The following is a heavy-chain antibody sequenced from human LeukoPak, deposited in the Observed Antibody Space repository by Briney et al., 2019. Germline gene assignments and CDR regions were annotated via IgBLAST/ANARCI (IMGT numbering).Heavy chain of an antibody. CDR2: ISGGGETT. V-gene: IGHV3-23*01. D-gene: IGHD6-19*01. J-gene: IGHJ4*02. CDR1: GFDFGGACG. CDR3: VREAGCGWPLDY. Sequence: GDSLRLSCATSGFDFGGACGMGWVRQAPEKGLEWVSTISGGGETTHCADSVKGRLTISRDNARNTLYLQIDRLRPEDTAIYYCVREAGCGWPLDYWGRGTLVTVSS.